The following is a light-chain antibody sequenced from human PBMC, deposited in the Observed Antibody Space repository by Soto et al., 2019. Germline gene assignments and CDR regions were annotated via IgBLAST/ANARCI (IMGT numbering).Light chain of an antibody. Sequence: QSALTQPASVSGSPGQSITISCTGTSSDVGAYNYVSWYQQHPGKAPKLMIYEVSYRPSGVSDRFSGSRSGNTASLTISGVQAEDASDYYCSSYTSSTTWVFGGGTKLTVL. CDR3: SSYTSSTTWV. CDR2: EVS. V-gene: IGLV2-14*01. CDR1: SSDVGAYNY. J-gene: IGLJ3*02.